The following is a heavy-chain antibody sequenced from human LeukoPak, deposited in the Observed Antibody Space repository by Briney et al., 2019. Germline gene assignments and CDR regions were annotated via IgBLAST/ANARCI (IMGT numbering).Heavy chain of an antibody. CDR3: AREITMIVVPHDAFDI. CDR1: GGSFSGYY. CDR2: INHSGST. J-gene: IGHJ3*02. V-gene: IGHV4-34*01. D-gene: IGHD3-22*01. Sequence: PSETLSLTCAVYGGSFSGYYWSWLRQPPGKGLEWIGEINHSGSTNYNPSLKSRVTISVDTSKNQFSLKLSSVTAADTAVYYCAREITMIVVPHDAFDIWGQGTMVTVSS.